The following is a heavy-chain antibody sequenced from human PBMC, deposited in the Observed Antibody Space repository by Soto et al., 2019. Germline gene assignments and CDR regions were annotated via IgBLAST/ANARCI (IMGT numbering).Heavy chain of an antibody. D-gene: IGHD2-15*01. Sequence: QVQLVESGGGVVQPGRSLRLSCAASGFTFSSYAMHWVRQAPGKGLEWVAVISYDGSNKYYADSVKGRFTISRDNSKNTLYLQMNSLRAEDTAVYYCARVVGASHWALVDYWGQGTLVTVSS. V-gene: IGHV3-30-3*01. CDR3: ARVVGASHWALVDY. CDR2: ISYDGSNK. J-gene: IGHJ4*02. CDR1: GFTFSSYA.